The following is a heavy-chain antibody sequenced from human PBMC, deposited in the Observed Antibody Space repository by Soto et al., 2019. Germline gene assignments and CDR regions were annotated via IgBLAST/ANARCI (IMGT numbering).Heavy chain of an antibody. D-gene: IGHD7-27*01. CDR3: AKGRGEMNWANYYGLDV. V-gene: IGHV3-30*18. CDR2: ITYEGSQI. J-gene: IGHJ6*02. Sequence: VQLVESGGVVVQPGRSLRLSCAASGFTFPRFGMHWVRQAPGKGLEWVARITYEGSQIYYADAVKGRFTISRDNGNNTLPRQMDNLRTEDTATYFCAKGRGEMNWANYYGLDVWGQGTTVTVSS. CDR1: GFTFPRFG.